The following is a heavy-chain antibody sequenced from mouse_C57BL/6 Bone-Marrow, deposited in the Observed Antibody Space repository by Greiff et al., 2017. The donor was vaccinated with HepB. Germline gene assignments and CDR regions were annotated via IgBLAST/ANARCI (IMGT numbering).Heavy chain of an antibody. CDR1: GFTFSSYG. J-gene: IGHJ3*01. Sequence: EVKLVESGGDLVKPGGSLKLSCAASGFTFSSYGMSWVRQTPDKRLEWVATISSGGSYTYYPDSVKGRFTISRDNAKNTLYLQMSSLKSEDTAMYYCARRDGYYEAYWGQGTLVTVSA. V-gene: IGHV5-6*02. CDR2: ISSGGSYT. CDR3: ARRDGYYEAY. D-gene: IGHD2-3*01.